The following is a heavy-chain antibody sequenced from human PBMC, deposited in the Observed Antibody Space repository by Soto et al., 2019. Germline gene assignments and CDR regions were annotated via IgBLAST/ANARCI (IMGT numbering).Heavy chain of an antibody. D-gene: IGHD2-15*01. CDR1: GFTFSSYG. CDR3: ARDRGYCSGGSCYQPGAFDI. CDR2: IRYDGSNK. J-gene: IGHJ3*02. Sequence: QVQLVESGGGVVQPGRSLRLSCAASGFTFSSYGMHWVRQAPGKGLEWVAVIRYDGSNKYYADSVKGRFTISRDNSKNILYVRMNRLSVEDTAVYYCARDRGYCSGGSCYQPGAFDIWGQGTMVTVSS. V-gene: IGHV3-33*01.